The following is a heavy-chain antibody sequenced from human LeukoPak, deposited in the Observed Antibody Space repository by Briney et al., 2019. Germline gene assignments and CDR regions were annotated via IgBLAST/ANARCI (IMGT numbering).Heavy chain of an antibody. Sequence: GASVKVYCKASGYTFTGYYMHWVRQAPGQGLEWMGRINPNSGGTNYAQKFQGRVTMTRDTSISTAYMELSRLRSDDTAVYYCARRYCSGGSCYFRYFDYWGQGTLVTVSS. CDR2: INPNSGGT. V-gene: IGHV1-2*06. CDR3: ARRYCSGGSCYFRYFDY. J-gene: IGHJ4*02. CDR1: GYTFTGYY. D-gene: IGHD2-15*01.